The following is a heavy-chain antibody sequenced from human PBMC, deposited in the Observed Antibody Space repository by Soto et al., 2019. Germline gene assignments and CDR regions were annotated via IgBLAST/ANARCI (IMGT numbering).Heavy chain of an antibody. CDR1: GDSISGHY. D-gene: IGHD1-1*01. V-gene: IGHV4-59*08. J-gene: IGHJ4*02. Sequence: QVPLQESGPGLVKPSETLSLTCTVSGDSISGHYWSWFRQPPGKGLEWIGYIYYSGSTNYNPSLKSRVTISVDTSKNQFSLNLSSVTAADTAVYYCARRRTGDYWGQGTLVTVSS. CDR3: ARRRTGDY. CDR2: IYYSGST.